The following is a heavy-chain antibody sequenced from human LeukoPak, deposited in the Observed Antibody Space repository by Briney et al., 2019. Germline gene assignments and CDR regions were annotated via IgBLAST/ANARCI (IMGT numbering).Heavy chain of an antibody. Sequence: GGPLRLSCAASGFSFSSYALSWFRQAPGKGLKWFSSIGTDDSTFYADSVKSRFTISRDNSKNTLFLQMNSLRAEDTAVYYCAKDHELVATSVDYWGQGTLVTVSS. V-gene: IGHV3-23*01. J-gene: IGHJ4*02. CDR1: GFSFSSYA. CDR2: IGTDDST. CDR3: AKDHELVATSVDY. D-gene: IGHD5-12*01.